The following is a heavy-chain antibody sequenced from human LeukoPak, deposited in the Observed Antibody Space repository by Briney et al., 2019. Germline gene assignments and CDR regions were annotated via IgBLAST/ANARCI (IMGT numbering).Heavy chain of an antibody. V-gene: IGHV3-30*02. J-gene: IGHJ4*02. CDR3: AKDQYSSSWYFPFDY. D-gene: IGHD6-13*01. CDR1: GFTFSSYG. CDR2: IRYDGSNK. Sequence: GGSLRLSCAASGFTFSSYGMHWVRQAPGKGLDWVAFIRYDGSNKYYADSVKGRFTISRDNSKNTLYLQMNSLRAEDTAVYYCAKDQYSSSWYFPFDYWGQGTLVTVSS.